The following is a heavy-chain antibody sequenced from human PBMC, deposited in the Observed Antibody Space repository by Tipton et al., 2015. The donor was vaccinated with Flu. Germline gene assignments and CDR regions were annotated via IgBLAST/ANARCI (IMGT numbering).Heavy chain of an antibody. V-gene: IGHV1-8*01. CDR1: GYTFTSYD. J-gene: IGHJ5*02. Sequence: QLVQSGAEVKKPGASVKVSCKASGYTFTSYDINWVRQATGQGLEWMGWMNPNRGNTGYAQKFQGRVTMTRNTSISTAYMELSSLRSEDSPVYYCARAVLRNFDWLLSGWFDPWAQGTLVTVSS. CDR3: ARAVLRNFDWLLSGWFDP. CDR2: MNPNRGNT. D-gene: IGHD3-9*01.